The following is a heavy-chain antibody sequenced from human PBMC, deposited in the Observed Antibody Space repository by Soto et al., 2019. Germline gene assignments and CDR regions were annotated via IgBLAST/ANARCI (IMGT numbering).Heavy chain of an antibody. V-gene: IGHV1-8*01. J-gene: IGHJ6*03. CDR3: AREFWSGVSGYYYYYMDV. D-gene: IGHD3-3*01. CDR2: MNPNSGNT. CDR1: GYTFTSYD. Sequence: ASVKVSCKASGYTFTSYDINWVRQATGQGLEWMGWMNPNSGNTGYAQKFQGRVTMTRNTSISTAYMELSSLRSEDTAVYYCAREFWSGVSGYYYYYMDVWGKGTTVTVSS.